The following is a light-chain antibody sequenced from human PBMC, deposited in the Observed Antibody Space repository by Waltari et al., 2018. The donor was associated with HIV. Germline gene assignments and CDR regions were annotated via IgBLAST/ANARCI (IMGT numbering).Light chain of an antibody. CDR2: DSS. J-gene: IGKJ4*01. CDR1: QDISNY. Sequence: DIQMTQSPSSLSASVGDRVNITCQASQDISNYLNWYQQKPGKAPKLLIYDSSNVETWVPSRFSGSGSATDFTFTISSLQPEDIATYYCQQYDNLPLTFGGGTKVEIK. CDR3: QQYDNLPLT. V-gene: IGKV1-33*01.